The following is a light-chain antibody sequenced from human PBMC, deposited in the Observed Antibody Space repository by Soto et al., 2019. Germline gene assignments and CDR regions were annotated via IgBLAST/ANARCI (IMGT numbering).Light chain of an antibody. Sequence: DLQMTQSPSSLSASVGDRVTITCRASQNIDTYLNWYLQKPGQAPKLLIYSAYSLQSGVSPRFSGDGSGTDFTLTISSLQLEDFATYYCQQSYNFPRTFGQGTTV. J-gene: IGKJ1*01. V-gene: IGKV1-39*01. CDR3: QQSYNFPRT. CDR2: SAY. CDR1: QNIDTY.